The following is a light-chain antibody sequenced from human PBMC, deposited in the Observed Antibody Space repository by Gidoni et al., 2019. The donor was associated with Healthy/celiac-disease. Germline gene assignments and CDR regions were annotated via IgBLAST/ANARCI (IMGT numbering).Light chain of an antibody. Sequence: SYELTQPPSVSVSSGQTASITCSGDKLGDKYACCYQQKPGQSPLLVIYQDSKRPSGIPERFSGSNSGNTATLTISGTQAMDEADYYCQAWDSSTAYVVFGGGTKLTVL. CDR1: KLGDKY. V-gene: IGLV3-1*01. J-gene: IGLJ2*01. CDR2: QDS. CDR3: QAWDSSTAYVV.